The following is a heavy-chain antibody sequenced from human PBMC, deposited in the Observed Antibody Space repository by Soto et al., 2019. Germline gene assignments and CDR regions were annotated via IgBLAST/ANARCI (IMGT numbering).Heavy chain of an antibody. CDR1: GGSXXXYY. J-gene: IGHJ6*02. V-gene: IGHV4-59*01. Sequence: SGPGLVKPSETLSXTCTVSGGSXXXYYWSWIRQPPGKGLEWIGYLYNTGSTIYNPSLKSRVTISVDTSKNQFSLKLNSLTAADTAVYYCARDLWGYCGTDCYPLDVWGQGTTVTVSS. CDR2: LYNTGST. D-gene: IGHD2-21*02. CDR3: ARDLWGYCGTDCYPLDV.